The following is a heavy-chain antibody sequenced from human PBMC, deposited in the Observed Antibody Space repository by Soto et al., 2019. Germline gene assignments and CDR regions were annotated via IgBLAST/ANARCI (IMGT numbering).Heavy chain of an antibody. Sequence: ASVKVSCKASGYTFTSYAMHWVRQAPGQRLEWMGWINAGNGNTKYSQKFQGRVTITRDTSASTAYMELSSLRSEDTAVYYCARAGWELLGDAFDIWGQGTMVTVSS. CDR3: ARAGWELLGDAFDI. CDR1: GYTFTSYA. D-gene: IGHD1-26*01. J-gene: IGHJ3*02. V-gene: IGHV1-3*01. CDR2: INAGNGNT.